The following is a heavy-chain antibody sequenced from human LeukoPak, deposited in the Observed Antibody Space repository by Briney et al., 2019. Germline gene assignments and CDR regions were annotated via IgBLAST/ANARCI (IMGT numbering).Heavy chain of an antibody. Sequence: SETLSLTCTVSGGSISSSTFYWGWIRQPPGKGLEWIGSIFSGGSTYYNPSLKSRVTISVDTSKDQFSLKLSSVTAADTAVYYCARGYYDYVWGSYRSPNHFDYWGQGTLVTVSS. CDR2: IFSGGST. CDR3: ARGYYDYVWGSYRSPNHFDY. V-gene: IGHV4-39*07. D-gene: IGHD3-16*02. CDR1: GGSISSSTFY. J-gene: IGHJ4*02.